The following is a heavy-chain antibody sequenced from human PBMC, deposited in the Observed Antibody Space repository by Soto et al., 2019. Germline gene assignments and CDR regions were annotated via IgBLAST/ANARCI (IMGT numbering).Heavy chain of an antibody. CDR2: ISGSGGST. CDR1: GFTFSSYA. D-gene: IGHD2-21*02. Sequence: GGSLRRSCAASGFTFSSYAMSWVREAPGKGLEWVSAISGSGGSTYYADSVKGRFTISRDNSKNTLYLQMNSLRAEDTAVYYCAKDRKKCGGDCYSVPAFDYWGQGTLVTVSS. J-gene: IGHJ4*02. V-gene: IGHV3-23*01. CDR3: AKDRKKCGGDCYSVPAFDY.